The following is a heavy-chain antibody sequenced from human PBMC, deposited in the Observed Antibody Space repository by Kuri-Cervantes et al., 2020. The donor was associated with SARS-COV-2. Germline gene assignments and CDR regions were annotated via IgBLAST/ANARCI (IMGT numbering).Heavy chain of an antibody. CDR1: GGSISSGSYY. Sequence: SCTVSGGSISSGSYYWSWIRQPAGKGLEWIGHIYTSGSTNYNPSLKSRVTISVDTSKNQFSLKLSSVTAADTAVYYCARSSPGTNWFDLWGQGTLVTVSS. D-gene: IGHD1-1*01. CDR2: IYTSGST. CDR3: ARSSPGTNWFDL. V-gene: IGHV4-61*09. J-gene: IGHJ5*02.